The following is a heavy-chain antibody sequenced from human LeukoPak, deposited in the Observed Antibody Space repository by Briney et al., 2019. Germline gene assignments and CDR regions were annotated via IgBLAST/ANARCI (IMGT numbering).Heavy chain of an antibody. CDR3: ARRGAVAADASDI. Sequence: PSETLSLTCTVSGGSISSFYWSWIRQPPGKGLEWIGCIYYSGSTNYNPSLKSRVTISIDTSKNQFSLRLSSVTAADTAVYYCARRGAVAADASDIWGQGTLVTVSS. D-gene: IGHD6-19*01. CDR1: GGSISSFY. CDR2: IYYSGST. V-gene: IGHV4-59*08. J-gene: IGHJ3*02.